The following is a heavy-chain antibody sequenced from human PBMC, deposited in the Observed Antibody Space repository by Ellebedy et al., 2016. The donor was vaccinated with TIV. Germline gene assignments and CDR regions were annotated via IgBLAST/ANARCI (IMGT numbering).Heavy chain of an antibody. J-gene: IGHJ4*02. CDR2: IYYSGST. CDR3: AREESTVTDAFDY. Sequence: MPSETLSLTCTVSSGSLSSGHYYWSWIRQPPGKGLEWIGYIYYSGSTYYNPSLKSRVTISVDTSKNQFSLKLSSVTAADTAVYYCAREESTVTDAFDYWGQGTLVTVSS. V-gene: IGHV4-30-4*01. CDR1: SGSLSSGHYY. D-gene: IGHD4-17*01.